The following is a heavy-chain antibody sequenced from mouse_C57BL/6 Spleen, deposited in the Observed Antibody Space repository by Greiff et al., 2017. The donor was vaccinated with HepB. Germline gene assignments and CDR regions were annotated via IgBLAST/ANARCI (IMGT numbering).Heavy chain of an antibody. J-gene: IGHJ1*03. V-gene: IGHV5-6*01. CDR1: GFTFSSYG. CDR2: ISSGGSYT. D-gene: IGHD1-1*02. CDR3: ARHPGSYHWYFDV. Sequence: EVKLVESGGDLVKPGGSLKLSCAASGFTFSSYGMSWVRQTPDKRLEWVATISSGGSYTYYPDSVKGRFTISRDNAKNTLYLQMSSLKSEDTAMYYCARHPGSYHWYFDVWGTGTTVTVSS.